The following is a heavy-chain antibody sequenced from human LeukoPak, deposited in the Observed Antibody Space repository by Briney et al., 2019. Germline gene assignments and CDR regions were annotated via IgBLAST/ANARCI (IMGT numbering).Heavy chain of an antibody. D-gene: IGHD3-3*01. CDR1: GYTFTNYG. Sequence: GASVKVSCKASGYTFTNYGISWVRQAPGQGLEWMGGIIPIFGTANYAQKFQGRVTITADESTSTAYMELSSLRSEDTAVYYCASPLEWLAYWGQGTLVTVSS. CDR2: IIPIFGTA. CDR3: ASPLEWLAY. V-gene: IGHV1-69*13. J-gene: IGHJ4*02.